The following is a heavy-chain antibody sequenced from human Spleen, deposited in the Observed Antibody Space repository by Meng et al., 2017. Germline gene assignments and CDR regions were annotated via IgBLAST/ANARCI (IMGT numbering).Heavy chain of an antibody. CDR1: GFTFSNYA. J-gene: IGHJ4*02. Sequence: GESLKISCAPSGFTFSNYAMTWVRQAPGKGLEWVSAISGSGGSTYYADSVKGRFTISRDNAKNSLYLQMNSLRAEDTAVYYCTVEMATIGGVDYWGQGTLVTVSS. CDR2: ISGSGGST. CDR3: TVEMATIGGVDY. V-gene: IGHV3-23*01. D-gene: IGHD5-24*01.